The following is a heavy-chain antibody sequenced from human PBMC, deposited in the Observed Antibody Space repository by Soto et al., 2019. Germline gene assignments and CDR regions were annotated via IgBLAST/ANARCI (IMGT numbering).Heavy chain of an antibody. D-gene: IGHD6-19*01. CDR1: GFTFSSYA. Sequence: PGGSLRLSCAASGFTFSSYAMSWVRQAPGKGLEWVSAISGSGGSTYYADSVKGRFTISRDNSKNTLYLQMNSLRAEDTAVYYCAKASELYSSGWGDAFDIWGQGTMVTVSS. V-gene: IGHV3-23*01. J-gene: IGHJ3*02. CDR2: ISGSGGST. CDR3: AKASELYSSGWGDAFDI.